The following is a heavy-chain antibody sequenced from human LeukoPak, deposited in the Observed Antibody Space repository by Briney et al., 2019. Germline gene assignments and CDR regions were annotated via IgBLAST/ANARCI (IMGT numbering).Heavy chain of an antibody. CDR2: IYTSGST. V-gene: IGHV4-61*02. D-gene: IGHD2-2*01. CDR3: ARGLGYCSSTSCYGLYNWFDP. Sequence: PSETLSLTCTVSGGSISSGSYYWSWIRQPAGKGLEWIGRIYTSGSTNYNPSLKSRVTISVDTSKNQFSLKLSSVTAADTAVYYCARGLGYCSSTSCYGLYNWFDPWGQGTLVTVSS. CDR1: GGSISSGSYY. J-gene: IGHJ5*02.